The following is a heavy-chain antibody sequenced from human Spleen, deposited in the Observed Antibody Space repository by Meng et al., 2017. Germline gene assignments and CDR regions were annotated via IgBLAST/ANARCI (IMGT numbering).Heavy chain of an antibody. CDR1: GFTFTTYF. J-gene: IGHJ4*03. CDR3: AREMPMTCYFDQ. D-gene: IGHD3-22*01. V-gene: IGHV1-46*01. Sequence: QVQLVQSGAEVKKPGVSLTLSCETSGFTFTTYFMHWLRQAPGQGLQWMGLFNPNGDVTTYSPRFQGRITLTGDTSTSTLYMELSSLTSDDTAVYYCAREMPMTCYFDQWGQGTLVTVSS. CDR2: FNPNGDVT.